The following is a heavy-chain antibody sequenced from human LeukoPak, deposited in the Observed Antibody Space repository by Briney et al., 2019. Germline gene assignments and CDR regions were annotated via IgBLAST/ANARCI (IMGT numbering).Heavy chain of an antibody. CDR1: GFTFGSYA. V-gene: IGHV3-21*06. CDR3: ARDRPTGASRLFVVQ. D-gene: IGHD2-15*01. Sequence: GGSLRLSCAASGFTFGSYAMTWVRQAPGKGLEWVSSMSSGGSYIYYADSVRGRFTISRDNAKNSLYLLMNSLRVDDTAVYYCARDRPTGASRLFVVQWGQGTPVTVSS. CDR2: MSSGGSYI. J-gene: IGHJ4*02.